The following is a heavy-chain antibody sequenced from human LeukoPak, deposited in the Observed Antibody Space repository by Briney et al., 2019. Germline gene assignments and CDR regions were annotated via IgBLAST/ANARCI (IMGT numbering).Heavy chain of an antibody. V-gene: IGHV4-59*01. Sequence: SETLSLTCTVSGGSISSYYWSWIRQPPGKGLESIGYIYYSGSTNYNPSLKRRVTISVDTSKNQFSLKLSSVTAADTAVYYCARVGTYGSGSYLSWLDYWGQGTLVTVSS. D-gene: IGHD3-10*01. CDR1: GGSISSYY. CDR2: IYYSGST. J-gene: IGHJ4*02. CDR3: ARVGTYGSGSYLSWLDY.